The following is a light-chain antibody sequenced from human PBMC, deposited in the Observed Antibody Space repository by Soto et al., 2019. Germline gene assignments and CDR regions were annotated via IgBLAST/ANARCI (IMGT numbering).Light chain of an antibody. J-gene: IGLJ2*01. CDR3: QSYDISLSGSV. CDR2: GNI. V-gene: IGLV1-40*01. CDR1: SSNIGAGYD. Sequence: QLVLTQPPSVSGAPGQWVTISCTGSSSNIGAGYDVHWYQQLPGSAPKLLIYGNINRPSGVPVRFSGSKSGTSASLAISGLQAEDEAVYYCQSYDISLSGSVFGEGTKLTVL.